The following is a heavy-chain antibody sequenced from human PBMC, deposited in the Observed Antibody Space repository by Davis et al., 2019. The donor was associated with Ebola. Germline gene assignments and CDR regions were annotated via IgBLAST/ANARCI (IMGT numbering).Heavy chain of an antibody. J-gene: IGHJ6*02. CDR2: IRYDGSNK. D-gene: IGHD3-10*01. CDR3: ARDLGGSETFFYYYGMDV. CDR1: GFTFSSYG. V-gene: IGHV3-30*02. Sequence: GGSLRLSCAASGFTFSSYGMHWVRQAPGKGLEWVAFIRYDGSNKYYADSVKGRFTISRDNSKNTLYLQMDSLRAEDTAVYYCARDLGGSETFFYYYGMDVWGQGTPVTVSS.